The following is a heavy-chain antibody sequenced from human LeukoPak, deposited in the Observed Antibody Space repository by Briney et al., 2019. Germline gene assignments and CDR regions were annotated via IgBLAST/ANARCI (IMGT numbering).Heavy chain of an antibody. CDR2: ISTIGST. CDR3: ASTRSGYRYTFDY. J-gene: IGHJ4*02. CDR1: AVSISNYY. D-gene: IGHD3-22*01. Sequence: SETLSLTCAVSAVSISNYYWSWIRQAPGKGLEWIGYISTIGSTNYNPALKNRVSISLDTSKNLFSLNLNFVTAANTAVYYCASTRSGYRYTFDYWGQGALVTVSS. V-gene: IGHV4-4*09.